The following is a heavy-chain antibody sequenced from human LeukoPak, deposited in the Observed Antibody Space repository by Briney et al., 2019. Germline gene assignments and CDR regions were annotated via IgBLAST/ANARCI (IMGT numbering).Heavy chain of an antibody. J-gene: IGHJ4*02. CDR1: GGSFSDYY. CDR3: ARLRVPIGILRRGLFDY. CDR2: INHGGST. Sequence: TSETLSLTCGVSGGSFSDYYWSWIRQPPGKGLEWIGEINHGGSTNYYPSLKSRVTISLDTSKNQFSLKLKSVTVADTAVYYCARLRVPIGILRRGLFDYWGQGTLVTVSS. V-gene: IGHV4-34*01. D-gene: IGHD3-10*01.